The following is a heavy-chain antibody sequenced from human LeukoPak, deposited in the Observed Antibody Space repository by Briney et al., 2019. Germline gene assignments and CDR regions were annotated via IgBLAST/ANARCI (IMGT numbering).Heavy chain of an antibody. CDR1: GFSVSSSY. CDR2: ISRSGST. D-gene: IGHD4-17*01. J-gene: IGHJ4*02. Sequence: GGSLRLPCAASGFSVSSSYMSWVRQAPGKGLECVSVISRSGSTYYADSVKGRFTISRDNSKNTLYLQMNSLRAEDTAVYYCARDCGGDSDYWGQGTLVTVSS. CDR3: ARDCGGDSDY. V-gene: IGHV3-66*01.